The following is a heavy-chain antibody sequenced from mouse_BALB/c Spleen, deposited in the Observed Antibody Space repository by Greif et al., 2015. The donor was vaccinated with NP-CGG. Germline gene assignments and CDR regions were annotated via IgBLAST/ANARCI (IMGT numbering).Heavy chain of an antibody. V-gene: IGHV1-9*01. CDR2: ILPGSGST. D-gene: IGHD2-3*01. CDR1: GYTFSSYW. Sequence: QVQLKQSGAELMKPGASVKISCKATGYTFSSYWIEWVKQRPGHGLEWIGEILPGSGSTNYNEKFKGKATFTADTSSNTAYMQLSSLTSEDSAVYYCAHDGYSFGYWGQGTTLTVSS. CDR3: AHDGYSFGY. J-gene: IGHJ2*01.